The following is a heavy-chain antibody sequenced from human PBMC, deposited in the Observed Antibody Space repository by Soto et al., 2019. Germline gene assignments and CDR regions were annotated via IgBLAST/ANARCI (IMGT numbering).Heavy chain of an antibody. CDR2: XNPNKXYT. D-gene: IGHD3-10*01. V-gene: IGHV1-8*01. CDR3: AKGPRKWGVDY. J-gene: IGHJ4*02. Sequence: SVKVTCKTSGYTITSNGINWVRQATGKVLEWMGGXNPNKXYTGYAQNLQGXVTMTRSTXISTECMELSTLRYEDKVVYYCAKGPRKWGVDYWGKGTLVT. CDR1: GYTITSNG.